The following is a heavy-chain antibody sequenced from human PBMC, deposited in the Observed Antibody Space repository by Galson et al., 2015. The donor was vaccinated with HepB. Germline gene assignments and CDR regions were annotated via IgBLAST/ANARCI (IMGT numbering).Heavy chain of an antibody. CDR2: IWYDGSNK. Sequence: SLRLSCAASGFTFSSYGMHWVRQAPGKGLEWVAVIWYDGSNKYYADSVKGRFTISRDNSKNTLYLQMNSLRAEDTAVYYCARGQPGRDAFDIWGQGTMVTVSP. CDR3: ARGQPGRDAFDI. V-gene: IGHV3-33*01. J-gene: IGHJ3*02. CDR1: GFTFSSYG.